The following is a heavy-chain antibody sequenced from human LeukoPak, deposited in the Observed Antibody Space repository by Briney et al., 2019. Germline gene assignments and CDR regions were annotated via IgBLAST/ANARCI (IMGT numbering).Heavy chain of an antibody. D-gene: IGHD1-26*01. V-gene: IGHV1-2*06. CDR3: ATTSGYFYY. J-gene: IGHJ4*02. CDR2: INPSSGDT. Sequence: ASVKVSCKASAYTFTDYYVHWVRQAPGQGLEWMGRINPSSGDTNYAQNFQGRATMTRDTSISTAYMELSRLRSDDTAVNYCATTSGYFYYWGQGTLVTVSS. CDR1: AYTFTDYY.